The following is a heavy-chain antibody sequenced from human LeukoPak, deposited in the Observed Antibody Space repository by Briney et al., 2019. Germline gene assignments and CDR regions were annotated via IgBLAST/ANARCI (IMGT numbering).Heavy chain of an antibody. CDR3: IAAAGTGQNFDY. CDR1: GFIFSSYG. CDR2: IWYDGSNK. D-gene: IGHD6-13*01. Sequence: GGSLRLSCAASGFIFSSYGMHWVRQAPGKGLEWVAVIWYDGSNKYYADSVKGRFTISRDNSKNTLYLQMNSLRAEDTAVYYCIAAAGTGQNFDYWGQGTLVTVSS. J-gene: IGHJ4*02. V-gene: IGHV3-33*01.